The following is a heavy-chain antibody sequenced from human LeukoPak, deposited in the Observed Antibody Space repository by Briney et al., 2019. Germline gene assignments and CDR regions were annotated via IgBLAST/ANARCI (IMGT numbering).Heavy chain of an antibody. V-gene: IGHV1-69*13. D-gene: IGHD4-17*01. J-gene: IGHJ6*02. CDR3: ARDQATVTTGFYYYYYYGMDV. CDR1: GYTLTELS. Sequence: ASVKVSCKVSGYTLTELSMHWVRQAPGKGLEWMGGIIPIFGTANYAQKFQGRVTITADESTSTAYMELSSLRSEDTAVYYCARDQATVTTGFYYYYYYGMDVWGQGTTVTVSS. CDR2: IIPIFGTA.